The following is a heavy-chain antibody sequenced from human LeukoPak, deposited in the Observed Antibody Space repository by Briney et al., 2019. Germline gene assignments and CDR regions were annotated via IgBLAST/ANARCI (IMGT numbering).Heavy chain of an antibody. J-gene: IGHJ5*01. Sequence: PGRSLRLSCAASGFTFSSYAMNWVRLAPGKGLEWISYISSSGSTVYYADSVKGRFTISRDNANNSLYLQMSGLRTEDTAVYYCAREKSNWGYDSWGQGTLVTVSS. CDR3: AREKSNWGYDS. V-gene: IGHV3-48*03. D-gene: IGHD7-27*01. CDR1: GFTFSSYA. CDR2: ISSSGSTV.